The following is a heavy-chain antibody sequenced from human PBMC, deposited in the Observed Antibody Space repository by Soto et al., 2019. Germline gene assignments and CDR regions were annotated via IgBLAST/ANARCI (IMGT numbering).Heavy chain of an antibody. V-gene: IGHV4-31*03. J-gene: IGHJ4*02. CDR1: CGSISSDSYY. CDR3: AAGSGGVWLRFDS. D-gene: IGHD3-9*01. CDR2: VYYSGNT. Sequence: QVQLQESGPGLVKPSQTLSLSCTVSCGSISSDSYYWTWIRLHPGKGLEWIGYVYYSGNTYYNPSLNSRLTISLDTSKKQFSLKLTSVTAADTAGYFCAAGSGGVWLRFDSWGQGILVPVSS.